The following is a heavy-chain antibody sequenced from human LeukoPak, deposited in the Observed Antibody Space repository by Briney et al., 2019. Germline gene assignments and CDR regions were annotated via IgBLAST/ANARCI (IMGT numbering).Heavy chain of an antibody. Sequence: SVKVSCKASGGTFSTFPISWVRQAPGQGLEWIGGIIPIFGPNYAQKFQGRATISGDLATATAYMELSSLTSEDTSVYYCATGKDRSGYYYSLDYWGQGALVAVSS. CDR1: GGTFSTFP. J-gene: IGHJ4*02. V-gene: IGHV1-69*13. CDR2: IIPIFGP. D-gene: IGHD3-22*01. CDR3: ATGKDRSGYYYSLDY.